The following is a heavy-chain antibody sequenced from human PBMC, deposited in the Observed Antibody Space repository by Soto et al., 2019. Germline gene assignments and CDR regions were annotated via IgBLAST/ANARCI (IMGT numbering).Heavy chain of an antibody. V-gene: IGHV4-38-2*01. Sequence: KPSETLSLTCAVSGYSISSGDYWGWIRQPPGKGLEWIGTIYHSGSTYYNPSLKTRVTISVDTSKNQFSLKLSSVTAADTAVYYCARALYCSAGGCPPLRGMDVWGQGTTVTVSS. CDR1: GYSISSGDY. J-gene: IGHJ6*02. CDR3: ARALYCSAGGCPPLRGMDV. CDR2: IYHSGST. D-gene: IGHD2-15*01.